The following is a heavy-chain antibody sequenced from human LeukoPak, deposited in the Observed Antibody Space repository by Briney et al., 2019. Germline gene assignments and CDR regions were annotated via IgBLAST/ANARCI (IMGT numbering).Heavy chain of an antibody. CDR1: GGSISSGGYS. CDR3: ASESYYYDSSGYYYSHAFDT. Sequence: SETLSLTCAVSGGSISSGGYSWSWIRQPPGKGLEWIGYIYHSGSTYYNPSLKSRVTISVDRSKNQFSLKLSSVTAADTAVYYCASESYYYDSSGYYYSHAFDTWGQGTMVTVSS. CDR2: IYHSGST. D-gene: IGHD3-22*01. V-gene: IGHV4-30-2*01. J-gene: IGHJ3*02.